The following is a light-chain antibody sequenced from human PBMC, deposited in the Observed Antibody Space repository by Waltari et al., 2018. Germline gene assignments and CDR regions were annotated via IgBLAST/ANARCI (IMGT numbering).Light chain of an antibody. Sequence: QLVLTQSPSASASLGASVKLTCTLSSGHSTNVIAWLQKRPERGPRYLMKVNSEGIHYKGDAIPARFSGSSSGAEHYLTVSSLQSEDGSDYYCQTGGHGTWVFGGGTKLTVL. CDR3: QTGGHGTWV. V-gene: IGLV4-69*01. CDR1: SGHSTNV. J-gene: IGLJ3*02. CDR2: VNSEGIH.